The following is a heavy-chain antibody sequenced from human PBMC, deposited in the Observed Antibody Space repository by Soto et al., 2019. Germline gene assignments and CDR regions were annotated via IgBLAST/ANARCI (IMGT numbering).Heavy chain of an antibody. CDR3: ARFLRYYGMDV. Sequence: EVQLVESGGGLVQPGGSLRLVCVDSGSTLESHWMAWVRQAPGKGLEWVANIRQDGTEIHYVEAVRGRFIISRDNAKNSLYLQMNSLRAEDTAVYYCARFLRYYGMDVWGQGTTVTVSS. CDR1: GSTLESHW. CDR2: IRQDGTEI. V-gene: IGHV3-7*01. J-gene: IGHJ6*02.